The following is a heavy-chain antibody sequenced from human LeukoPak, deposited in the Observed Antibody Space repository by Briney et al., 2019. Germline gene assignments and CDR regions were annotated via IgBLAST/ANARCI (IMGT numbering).Heavy chain of an antibody. V-gene: IGHV4-59*01. CDR2: IYYSGST. CDR1: GGSISSYY. CDR3: ARVHSGSYYADYYYYMDV. D-gene: IGHD1-26*01. Sequence: SETLSLTCTVSGGSISSYYWSWIRQPPGKGLEWIGYIYYSGSTNYNPSLKSRVTTSVDTSKNQFSLKLSSVTAADTAVYYCARVHSGSYYADYYYYMDVWGKGTTVTVSS. J-gene: IGHJ6*03.